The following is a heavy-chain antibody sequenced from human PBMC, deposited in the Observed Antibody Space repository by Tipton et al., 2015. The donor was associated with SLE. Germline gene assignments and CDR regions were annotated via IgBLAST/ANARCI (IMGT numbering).Heavy chain of an antibody. CDR3: ARDPNFGDPGTFDY. J-gene: IGHJ4*02. Sequence: LRLSCTVSGGSVSNEFHYWSWIRQPAGKGLEWIGRVYPGGSTNYNPSLKSRVTISVDTSKNQFSLRLSSVTAADTAVYYCARDPNFGDPGTFDYWGQGTLVTVSS. V-gene: IGHV4-61*02. CDR2: VYPGGST. D-gene: IGHD4-17*01. CDR1: GGSVSNEFHY.